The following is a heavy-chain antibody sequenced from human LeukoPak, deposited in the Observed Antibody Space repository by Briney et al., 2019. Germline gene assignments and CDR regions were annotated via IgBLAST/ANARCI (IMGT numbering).Heavy chain of an antibody. D-gene: IGHD6-19*01. CDR1: GGSFSGYY. CDR2: INHSGST. J-gene: IGHJ4*02. V-gene: IGHV4-34*01. CDR3: ARAIAYSSGWYTGGHFDY. Sequence: PSETLSLTCAVYGGSFSGYYWSWIRQPPGKGLEWIGEINHSGSTNYNPSLKSRVTMSVDTSKNQFSLKLSSVTAADTAVYYCARAIAYSSGWYTGGHFDYWGQGTLVTVSS.